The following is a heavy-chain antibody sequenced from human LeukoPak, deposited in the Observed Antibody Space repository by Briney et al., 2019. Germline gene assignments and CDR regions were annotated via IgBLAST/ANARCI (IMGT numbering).Heavy chain of an antibody. J-gene: IGHJ6*02. CDR2: INSDGSST. CDR3: ARDRSSYQLLHTDYYYGMDV. CDR1: GFTFSSYW. Sequence: GGSLRLSCAASGFTFSSYWMHWVRQAPGKGLVWVSRINSDGSSTSYADSVKGRFTISRDNSKNTLYLQTNSLRAEDTAVYYCARDRSSYQLLHTDYYYGMDVWGQGTTVTVSS. D-gene: IGHD2-2*01. V-gene: IGHV3-74*01.